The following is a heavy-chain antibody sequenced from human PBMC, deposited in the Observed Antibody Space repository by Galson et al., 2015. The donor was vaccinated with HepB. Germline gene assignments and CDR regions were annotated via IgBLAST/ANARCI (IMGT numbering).Heavy chain of an antibody. CDR2: ISSSSSTI. J-gene: IGHJ4*02. Sequence: SLRLSCAASGFTFSSYSMNWVRQVPGKGLEWVSYISSSSSTIYYADSVKGRFTISRDNAKNSLYLQMNSLRDEDTAVYYCARSFGRRGVDPQAYYFDYWGQGTLVTVSS. D-gene: IGHD3-10*01. CDR1: GFTFSSYS. V-gene: IGHV3-48*02. CDR3: ARSFGRRGVDPQAYYFDY.